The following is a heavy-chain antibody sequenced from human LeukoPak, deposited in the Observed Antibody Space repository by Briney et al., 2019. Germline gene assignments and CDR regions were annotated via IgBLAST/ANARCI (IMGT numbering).Heavy chain of an antibody. Sequence: GGSLRLSCAASGFTFSRYWMSWVRQAPGKGLEWVANIKQDGSEKYYVDSVKGRFTISRDNAKNSLYLQMNSLRAEDTAVYYCARDGSATRYYYYYYMDVWGKGTTVTVSS. V-gene: IGHV3-7*01. J-gene: IGHJ6*03. CDR2: IKQDGSEK. CDR3: ARDGSATRYYYYYYMDV. D-gene: IGHD1-26*01. CDR1: GFTFSRYW.